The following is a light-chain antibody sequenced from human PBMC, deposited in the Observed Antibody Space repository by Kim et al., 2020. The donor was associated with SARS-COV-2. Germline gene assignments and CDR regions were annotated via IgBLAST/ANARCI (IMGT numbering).Light chain of an antibody. J-gene: IGKJ5*01. V-gene: IGKV1-9*01. Sequence: GDRVTITCRASQAFGNSLAWYQQNPGKPPKLLIDAATTLQSGVPSRFSGGRCGTEFSLTIDSLQPEDVATYFCQQLDSYPITFGQGTRLEIK. CDR1: QAFGNS. CDR3: QQLDSYPIT. CDR2: AAT.